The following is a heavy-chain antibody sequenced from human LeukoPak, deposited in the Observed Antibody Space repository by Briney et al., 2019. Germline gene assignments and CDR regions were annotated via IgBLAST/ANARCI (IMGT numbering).Heavy chain of an antibody. J-gene: IGHJ6*03. CDR1: GFTFSSYS. D-gene: IGHD2-2*03. Sequence: PGGSLRLSCAASGFTFSSYSMNWVRQAPGKGLEWVSYISSSSSTIYFADSVKGRFTISRDNAKNSLYLQMNSLRAEDTAVYYCARGGYCSSTSCYQPPYYYMDVWGKGTTVTVTS. CDR2: ISSSSSTI. CDR3: ARGGYCSSTSCYQPPYYYMDV. V-gene: IGHV3-48*01.